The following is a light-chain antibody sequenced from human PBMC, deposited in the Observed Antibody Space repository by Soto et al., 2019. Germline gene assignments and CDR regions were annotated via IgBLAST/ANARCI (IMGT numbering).Light chain of an antibody. CDR2: SNN. CDR1: GSNIGSNY. J-gene: IGLJ2*01. V-gene: IGLV1-47*02. Sequence: QSVLTQPPSASGTPGQRVTISCSGSGSNIGSNYVYWYQQLPGTAPKLLIHSNNNRPSGVPDRFSGSKSGTSASLAIAGLQADDEADYYCQSYDPTLRTSLFGGGTQLTVL. CDR3: QSYDPTLRTSL.